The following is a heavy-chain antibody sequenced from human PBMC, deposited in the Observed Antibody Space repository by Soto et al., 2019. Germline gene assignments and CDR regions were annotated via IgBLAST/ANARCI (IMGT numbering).Heavy chain of an antibody. Sequence: QVRLVQPGAEVRKPGASVRVSCQASGYTFTSYAMHWVRQDPGQRLEWMGWINPGNGDTEYSQKFQGRVTITRDTSARTAYMELSSLTSEDTAVCYCARDRGGSGDYDYWGQGTLVTVSS. D-gene: IGHD2-21*02. CDR3: ARDRGGSGDYDY. CDR2: INPGNGDT. CDR1: GYTFTSYA. V-gene: IGHV1-3*01. J-gene: IGHJ4*02.